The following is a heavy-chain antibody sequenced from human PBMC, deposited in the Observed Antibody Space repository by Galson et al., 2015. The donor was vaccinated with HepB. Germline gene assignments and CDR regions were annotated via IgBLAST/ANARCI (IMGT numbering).Heavy chain of an antibody. V-gene: IGHV1-3*01. D-gene: IGHD3-3*01. CDR1: GYTFTSYV. Sequence: SVKVSCKASGYTFTSYVMHWVRQAPGQRLEWMGWIIPGNGNTKYSQKFQGRVTITRDTSASTAYMELSSLTSEDTAVYYCARGAPSYDFWSAFDYWGQGTLVTVSS. J-gene: IGHJ4*02. CDR3: ARGAPSYDFWSAFDY. CDR2: IIPGNGNT.